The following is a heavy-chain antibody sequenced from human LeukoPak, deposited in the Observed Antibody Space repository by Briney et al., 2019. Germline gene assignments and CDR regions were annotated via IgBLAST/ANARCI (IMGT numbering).Heavy chain of an antibody. D-gene: IGHD3-22*01. Sequence: PGRSLRLSCAASGFTFSSYAMHWVRQAPGKGLEWVAVISYDGSNKYYADSVKGRFTISRDNSKNTLYLQMNSLRAEDTAVYYCARDYYYDSSGYYWPWGQGTLVTVSS. CDR2: ISYDGSNK. CDR1: GFTFSSYA. J-gene: IGHJ4*02. V-gene: IGHV3-30-3*01. CDR3: ARDYYYDSSGYYWP.